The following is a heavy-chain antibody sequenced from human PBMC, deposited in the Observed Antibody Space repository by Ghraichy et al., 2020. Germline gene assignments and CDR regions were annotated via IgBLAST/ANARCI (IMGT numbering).Heavy chain of an antibody. CDR1: GGTFSSYA. D-gene: IGHD6-6*01. CDR2: IIPIFGTA. Sequence: SVKVSCKASGGTFSSYAISWVRQAPGQGLEWMGGIIPIFGTANYAQKFQGRVTITADESTSTAYMELSSLRSEDTAVYYCARVRIAARLAYYYYYMDVWGKGTTVTVSS. V-gene: IGHV1-69*13. J-gene: IGHJ6*03. CDR3: ARVRIAARLAYYYYYMDV.